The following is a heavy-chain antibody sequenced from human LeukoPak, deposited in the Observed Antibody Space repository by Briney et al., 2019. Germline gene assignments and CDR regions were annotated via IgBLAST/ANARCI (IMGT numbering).Heavy chain of an antibody. Sequence: SETLSLTCTVSSGSISSYYWSWIRQPPGKGLEWIGYIYYTGSTNYNPSLRSRVTISVDTSKNQFSLNLSSVTAADTAVYYCARHGPYLGRLGWFDPWGQGTLVTVSS. CDR1: SGSISSYY. J-gene: IGHJ5*02. D-gene: IGHD1-26*01. CDR3: ARHGPYLGRLGWFDP. V-gene: IGHV4-59*08. CDR2: IYYTGST.